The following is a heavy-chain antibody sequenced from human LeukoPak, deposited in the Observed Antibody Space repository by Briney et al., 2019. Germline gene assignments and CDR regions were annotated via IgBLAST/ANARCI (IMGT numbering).Heavy chain of an antibody. D-gene: IGHD2-2*01. CDR3: ARDGYCSSTSCGGVYYYYGMDV. Sequence: GRSLRLSCAASGFTFSSYAMHWVRQAPGKGLEWVAVISYDGSNKYYADSVKGRFTISRDNSKNTLYLQMNSLRAEDTAVYYCARDGYCSSTSCGGVYYYYGMDVWGKGTTVTVSS. V-gene: IGHV3-30*04. CDR1: GFTFSSYA. J-gene: IGHJ6*04. CDR2: ISYDGSNK.